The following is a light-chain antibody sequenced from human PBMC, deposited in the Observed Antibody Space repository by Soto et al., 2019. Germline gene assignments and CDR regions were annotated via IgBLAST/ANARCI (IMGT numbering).Light chain of an antibody. Sequence: DIEMTQSPSTLSASVGDRVTIPCRASQSISSWLAWYQQKPGKATKLMIYDASSLESGVPSRFSGSGSGTEFTLTISSLQSGDAAAYYCQQYYEWHRGTFGQGTKVDIK. CDR2: DAS. CDR3: QQYYEWHRGT. V-gene: IGKV1-5*01. J-gene: IGKJ1*01. CDR1: QSISSW.